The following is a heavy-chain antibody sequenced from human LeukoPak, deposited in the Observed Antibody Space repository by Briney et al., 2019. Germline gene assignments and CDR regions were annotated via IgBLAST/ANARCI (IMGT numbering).Heavy chain of an antibody. CDR2: IRYDGSNK. Sequence: PGGSLRLSCAASGFTFSSYGMHWVRQAPGKGLEWVAFIRYDGSNKYYADSVKGRFTISRDNSKNTLYVQMSSLRVEDTAVYYCAKEGTVTPIDYWGQGTPVTVSS. D-gene: IGHD4-17*01. V-gene: IGHV3-30*02. CDR3: AKEGTVTPIDY. CDR1: GFTFSSYG. J-gene: IGHJ4*02.